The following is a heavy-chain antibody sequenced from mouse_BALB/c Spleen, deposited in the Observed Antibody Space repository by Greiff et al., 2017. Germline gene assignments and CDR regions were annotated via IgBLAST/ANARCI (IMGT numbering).Heavy chain of an antibody. J-gene: IGHJ4*01. D-gene: IGHD2-14*01. Sequence: QVQLQQPGAELVKPGASVKLSRKASGYTFTSHWMHWVKQRPGPGLEWIGEIDPSDSYTNYNQKFKGKATLTVDKSSSTAYMQLSSLTSEDSAVYYCARTNRYHYAMDYWGQGTSVTVSS. V-gene: IGHV1-69*02. CDR3: ARTNRYHYAMDY. CDR2: IDPSDSYT. CDR1: GYTFTSHW.